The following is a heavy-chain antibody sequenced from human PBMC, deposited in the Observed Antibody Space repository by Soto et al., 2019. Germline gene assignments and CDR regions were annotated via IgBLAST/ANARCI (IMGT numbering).Heavy chain of an antibody. CDR1: GDSVSSNSAA. Sequence: SPTLSLTCAISGDSVSSNSAAWNWIRQSPSRGLEWLGRTYYRSKWYNDYAVSVKSRITINPDTSKNQFSLQLNSVTPEDTAVYYCARGDYGDYGHYYYMDVWGKGTTVTVSS. D-gene: IGHD4-17*01. CDR2: TYYRSKWYN. J-gene: IGHJ6*03. V-gene: IGHV6-1*01. CDR3: ARGDYGDYGHYYYMDV.